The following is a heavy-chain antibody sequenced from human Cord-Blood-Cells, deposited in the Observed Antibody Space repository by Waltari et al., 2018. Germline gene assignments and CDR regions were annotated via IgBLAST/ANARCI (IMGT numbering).Heavy chain of an antibody. V-gene: IGHV1-18*04. J-gene: IGHJ3*02. Sequence: QVQLVQSGAEVKKPGASVKVSCKASGYTFTSYGISWVRQAPGQGLEWMGWISAYNGNTNYAQKLQGRVTMTTDTSTSTAYMELRSLRSDDTAVYYCAREGQYLFPDYGSGSYYNVDAFDIWGQGTMVTVSS. D-gene: IGHD3-10*01. CDR3: AREGQYLFPDYGSGSYYNVDAFDI. CDR1: GYTFTSYG. CDR2: ISAYNGNT.